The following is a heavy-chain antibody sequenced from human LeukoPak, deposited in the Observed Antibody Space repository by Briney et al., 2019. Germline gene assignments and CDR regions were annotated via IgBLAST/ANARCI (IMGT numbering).Heavy chain of an antibody. V-gene: IGHV3-23*01. CDR1: GFTFSSYA. Sequence: GGSLRLSCAASGFTFSSYAMKWVRQAPGKGLEWVSEISGRGYTTYYADSVRGRFTISRDNSKKTVYLQMKSLRADDTAVYYCARDSDDTDIVGATLDFWGQGALVTVSS. D-gene: IGHD1-26*01. J-gene: IGHJ4*02. CDR2: ISGRGYTT. CDR3: ARDSDDTDIVGATLDF.